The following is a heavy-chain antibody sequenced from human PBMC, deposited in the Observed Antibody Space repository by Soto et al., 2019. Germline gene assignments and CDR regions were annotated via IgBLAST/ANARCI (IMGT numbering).Heavy chain of an antibody. J-gene: IGHJ6*02. D-gene: IGHD3-3*01. CDR3: ARTITISGVGGCKMHL. CDR2: IYYSGST. Sequence: QVQLQESGPGLVKPSQTLSLTCTVSGGSISSGGFYWSWIRQHPGKGLEWIGYIYYSGSTYYNPSLKSPVDLSVDSAKKRLSPTRSSVTAADAGVYCGARTITISGVGGCKMHLWVQGTTVAV. V-gene: IGHV4-31*01. CDR1: GGSISSGGFY.